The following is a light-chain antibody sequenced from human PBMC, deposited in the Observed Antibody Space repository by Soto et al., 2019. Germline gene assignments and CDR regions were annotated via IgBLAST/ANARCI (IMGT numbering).Light chain of an antibody. CDR3: QQCARSPLT. J-gene: IGKJ4*01. CDR2: SAY. CDR1: QSIVSSY. Sequence: EIVLTQSPGALSLSPGERVTLSCRASQSIVSSYLAWYQQKPGQAPRLLIHSAYITATGIPDRFTGSGSGTDFTLTISRLEPEDFAVYYCQQCARSPLTFGGGTKVEIK. V-gene: IGKV3-20*01.